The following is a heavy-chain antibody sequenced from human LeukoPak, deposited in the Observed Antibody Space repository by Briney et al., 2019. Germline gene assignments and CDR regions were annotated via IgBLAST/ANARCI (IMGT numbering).Heavy chain of an antibody. V-gene: IGHV1-18*01. CDR3: ARCWSSDRGYCDY. CDR2: ISAYNGKT. CDR1: GHTFTSYG. Sequence: ASVKVSCKTSGHTFTSYGITWVRQAPGQGLGWMGWISAYNGKTDYARKLQESVTMTTDTSTSTAYMELRSLRSDDTAVYYCARCWSSDRGYCDYWGQGTLVTVSS. J-gene: IGHJ4*02.